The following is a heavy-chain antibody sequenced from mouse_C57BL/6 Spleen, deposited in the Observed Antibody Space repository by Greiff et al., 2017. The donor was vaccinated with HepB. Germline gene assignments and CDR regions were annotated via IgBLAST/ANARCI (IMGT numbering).Heavy chain of an antibody. CDR1: GYAFSSYW. J-gene: IGHJ2*01. V-gene: IGHV1-80*01. Sequence: VQLQQSGAELVKPGASVKISCKASGYAFSSYWMNWVKQRPGKGLEWIGQIYPGDGDTNYNGKFKGKATLTADKSSSTAYMQLSSLTSEDSAVYFCARSRAITTVVDFDYWGQGTTLTVSS. CDR3: ARSRAITTVVDFDY. D-gene: IGHD1-1*01. CDR2: IYPGDGDT.